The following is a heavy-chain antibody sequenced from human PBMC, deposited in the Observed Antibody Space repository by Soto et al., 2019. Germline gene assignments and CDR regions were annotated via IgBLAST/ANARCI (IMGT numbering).Heavy chain of an antibody. CDR2: FYHSGTT. CDR1: GGSITSVDYY. CDR3: ARTYYYDTNTTMFDP. V-gene: IGHV4-30-4*01. D-gene: IGHD3-22*01. J-gene: IGHJ5*02. Sequence: QVQLQESGPGVVKPSQTLSLTCTVSGGSITSVDYYWSWLRQYPGKGLEWIGYFYHSGTTHYNPSLARRVTLSADTSKNQLSLRLSSATVADTAVYYCARTYYYDTNTTMFDPWGQGTLVTVSS.